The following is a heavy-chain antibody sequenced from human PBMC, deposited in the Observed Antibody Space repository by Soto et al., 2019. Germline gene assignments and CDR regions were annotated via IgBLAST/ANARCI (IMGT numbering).Heavy chain of an antibody. D-gene: IGHD2-2*02. V-gene: IGHV4-59*01. CDR2: IYYSGGT. CDR1: GDSISTYY. J-gene: IGHJ4*02. CDR3: AREYCNSTTCYIFDY. Sequence: SETLSLTCTVSGDSISTYYWSWIRQPPGKGLEWIGYIYYSGGTNYNPSLKSRVTISVDTSKNQFSLKLRSVTAADTAVYYCAREYCNSTTCYIFDYWGQGTLVTVSS.